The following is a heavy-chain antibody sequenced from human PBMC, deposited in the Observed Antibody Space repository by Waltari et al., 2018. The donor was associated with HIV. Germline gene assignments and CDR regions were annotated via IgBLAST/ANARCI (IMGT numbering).Heavy chain of an antibody. D-gene: IGHD3-22*01. Sequence: EVQLVESGGGLVKPGGSLRLSCAASGVSFSDVWLNWVRQAPGQGLGWVGQIKSKTEGWTTDYAAPVKGRFTISRDDSKNMLFLEMNSVNTDDTASYYCTVGKSSGYYWGQGTLVTVSS. CDR3: TVGKSSGYY. V-gene: IGHV3-15*01. CDR2: IKSKTEGWTT. CDR1: GVSFSDVW. J-gene: IGHJ4*02.